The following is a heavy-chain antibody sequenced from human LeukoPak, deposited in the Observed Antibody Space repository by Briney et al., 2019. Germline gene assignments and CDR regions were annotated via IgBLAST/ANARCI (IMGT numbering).Heavy chain of an antibody. CDR3: ARENSEYYNDSSGYAFDI. CDR2: IYSGGST. CDR1: GFTVSSNY. J-gene: IGHJ3*02. V-gene: IGHV3-53*01. D-gene: IGHD3-22*01. Sequence: GGSHRLSCAASGFTVSSNYMSWVRQAPGNGLEWVSVIYSGGSTYYADSVKGRFTISRDKSKNTLYLQMSSLRAEDTAVYYCARENSEYYNDSSGYAFDIWGQGTMVTVSS.